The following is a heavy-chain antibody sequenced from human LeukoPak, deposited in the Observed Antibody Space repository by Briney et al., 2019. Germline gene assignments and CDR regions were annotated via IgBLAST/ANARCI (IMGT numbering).Heavy chain of an antibody. CDR3: ARSWPIAAAGTHGGWFDP. CDR2: IYYSGST. J-gene: IGHJ5*02. Sequence: KPSETLSLTCTVSGGSISSYYWSWIRQPPGKGLEWIGYIYYSGSTNYNPSLKSRVTISVDTSKNQFSLKLSSVTAADTAVYHCARSWPIAAAGTHGGWFDPWGQGTLVTVSS. CDR1: GGSISSYY. D-gene: IGHD6-13*01. V-gene: IGHV4-59*01.